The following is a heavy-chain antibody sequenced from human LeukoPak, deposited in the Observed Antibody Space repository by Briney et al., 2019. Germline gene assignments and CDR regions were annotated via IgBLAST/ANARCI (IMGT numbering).Heavy chain of an antibody. CDR3: ARDQDYYGSDYMDV. CDR1: GFTFSSYW. D-gene: IGHD3-10*01. CDR2: IKQGGSEK. Sequence: PGGSLRLSCAASGFTFSSYWMSWVRQAPGKGLEWVANIKQGGSEKYYVDSVKGRFTISRDNAKNSLYLQMNSLRAEDTAVYYCARDQDYYGSDYMDVWGKGTTVTVSS. V-gene: IGHV3-7*01. J-gene: IGHJ6*03.